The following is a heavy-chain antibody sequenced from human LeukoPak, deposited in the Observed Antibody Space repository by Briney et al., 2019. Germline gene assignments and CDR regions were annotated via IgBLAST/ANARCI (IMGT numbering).Heavy chain of an antibody. Sequence: SETLSLTCAVYGGSFSGYYWSWIRQPPGKGLEWIGEINHSGSTNYNPSLKSRVTISLDTSKNQFSLKLSSVTAADTAVYYCARDRGTYYYGSGSYPSFLDYYYYYMDVWGKGTTVTVSS. D-gene: IGHD3-10*01. J-gene: IGHJ6*03. V-gene: IGHV4-34*01. CDR3: ARDRGTYYYGSGSYPSFLDYYYYYMDV. CDR2: INHSGST. CDR1: GGSFSGYY.